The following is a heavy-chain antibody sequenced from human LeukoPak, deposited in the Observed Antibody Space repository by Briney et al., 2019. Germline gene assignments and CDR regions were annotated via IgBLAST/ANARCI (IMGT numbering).Heavy chain of an antibody. D-gene: IGHD3-3*01. J-gene: IGHJ4*02. Sequence: GGSLRLSCAASGFTFSSYWMHWVRQAPGKGLVWVSRINSDGSSTSYADSVKGRFTISRDNAKNTLYLQMNSLRAEDTAVYYCASMDLRFLEWLLWGQGTLVTVSS. CDR1: GFTFSSYW. CDR2: INSDGSST. V-gene: IGHV3-74*01. CDR3: ASMDLRFLEWLL.